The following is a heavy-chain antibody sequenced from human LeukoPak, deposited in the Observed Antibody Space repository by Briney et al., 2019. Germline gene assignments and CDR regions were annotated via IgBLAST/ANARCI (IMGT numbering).Heavy chain of an antibody. V-gene: IGHV3-48*02. CDR1: GFTFSSYS. Sequence: GGALRLSCAASGFTFSSYSMNWVRQAPGEGLEWVSYISSSSSMIYCADSVKGRFTISRDNAKNSLYLQMKSLRDEDTAIYYCARDYGDLPARVPYFDYWGQGTLVTVSS. J-gene: IGHJ4*02. D-gene: IGHD4-17*01. CDR3: ARDYGDLPARVPYFDY. CDR2: ISSSSSMI.